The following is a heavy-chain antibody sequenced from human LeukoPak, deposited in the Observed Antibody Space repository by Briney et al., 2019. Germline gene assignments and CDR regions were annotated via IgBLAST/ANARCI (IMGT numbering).Heavy chain of an antibody. V-gene: IGHV1-2*02. D-gene: IGHD6-19*01. J-gene: IGHJ4*02. CDR2: INPNSGGT. CDR1: AYTLTGYY. Sequence: ASVTVSFKASAYTLTGYYMHWVRQRPRQGHEWMGWINPNSGGTNYALKFQGRVAMTTDTSISTAYMELSRLTSADTAVYYCAIDQWLVPYNWGQGTLVTVSS. CDR3: AIDQWLVPYN.